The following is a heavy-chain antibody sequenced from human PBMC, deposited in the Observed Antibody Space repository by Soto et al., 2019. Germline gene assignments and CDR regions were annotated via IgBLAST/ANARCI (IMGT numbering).Heavy chain of an antibody. J-gene: IGHJ4*02. V-gene: IGHV3-53*01. CDR1: GFTFSSYS. D-gene: IGHD6-19*01. Sequence: GGSLRLSCAASGFTFSSYSMNWVRQAPGKGLEWVSVIYTGGNTYYADSVKGRFTISRDNSKNTVYLQMNSLRADDTAVYYCARDSAMGYWGQGTLVTVSS. CDR3: ARDSAMGY. CDR2: IYTGGNT.